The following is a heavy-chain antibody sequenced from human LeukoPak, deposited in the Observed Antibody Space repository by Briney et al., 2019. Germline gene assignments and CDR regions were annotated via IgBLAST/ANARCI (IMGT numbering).Heavy chain of an antibody. V-gene: IGHV1-2*02. J-gene: IGHJ4*02. CDR2: INPNSGGT. CDR1: GYTFHAWY. CDR3: ARDSASHWMGLY. Sequence: ASVKVSCKASGYTFHAWYIHWVRQAPGQGLEWMGWINPNSGGTKYAQKFQGRVTMTRDMSISTVYMEVSSLRSDDTAVYFCARDSASHWMGLYWGQGTLVTVSS. D-gene: IGHD1-26*01.